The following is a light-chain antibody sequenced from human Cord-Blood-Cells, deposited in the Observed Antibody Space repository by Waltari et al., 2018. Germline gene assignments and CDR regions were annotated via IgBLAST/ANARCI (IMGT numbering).Light chain of an antibody. Sequence: QSALTQPASASGSPGQSITISCTGTSSDVGGYNYVSWYQQHPGKAPKLMIYEVSNRPSGVSNRFSGSKSGNTASLTISVLQAEDEADYYCSSYTSSSTYVFGTGTKVTVL. J-gene: IGLJ1*01. CDR1: SSDVGGYNY. V-gene: IGLV2-14*01. CDR2: EVS. CDR3: SSYTSSSTYV.